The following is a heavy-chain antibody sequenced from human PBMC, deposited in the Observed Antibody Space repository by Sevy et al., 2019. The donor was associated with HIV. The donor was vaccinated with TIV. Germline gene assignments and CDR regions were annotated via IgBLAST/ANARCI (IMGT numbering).Heavy chain of an antibody. CDR2: IWYDGSNK. CDR3: ARGRDYGNFDY. J-gene: IGHJ4*02. Sequence: GGSLRLSCAASGFNFSIYGMHWVRQAPGKGLEWVALIWYDGSNKYYADSVKGRFTISRDNSKNTPFLQMNSLRAEDTAVYYCARGRDYGNFDYWGQGTLVTVSS. V-gene: IGHV3-33*01. CDR1: GFNFSIYG. D-gene: IGHD4-17*01.